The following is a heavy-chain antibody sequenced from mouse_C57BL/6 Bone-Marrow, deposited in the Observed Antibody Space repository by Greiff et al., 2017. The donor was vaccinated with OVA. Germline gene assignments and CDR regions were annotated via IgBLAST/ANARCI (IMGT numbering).Heavy chain of an antibody. CDR2: IYPGGGYT. CDR3: AREVMVNHAMDY. D-gene: IGHD2-2*01. Sequence: QVQLKESGAELVRPGTSVKMSCKASGYTFTNYWIGWAKQRPGHGLEWIGDIYPGGGYTNYNEKFKGKATLTADKSSSTAYMQFSSLTSEDSAIYYCAREVMVNHAMDYWGQGTSVTVSS. J-gene: IGHJ4*01. V-gene: IGHV1-63*01. CDR1: GYTFTNYW.